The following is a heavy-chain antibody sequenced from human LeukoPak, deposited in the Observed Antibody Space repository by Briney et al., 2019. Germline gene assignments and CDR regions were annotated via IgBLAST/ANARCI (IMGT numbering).Heavy chain of an antibody. CDR3: AKDTVTTGFDY. CDR2: IWSDGSNT. CDR1: GFTFSSYA. J-gene: IGHJ4*02. Sequence: GGSLRLSCAASGFTFSSYAMHWVRQAPGKGLEWVAVIWSDGSNTVYADSVKGRFTISRDNSKNTLYLQMNSLRAEDTAVYYCAKDTVTTGFDYWGQGTLVTVSS. D-gene: IGHD4-11*01. V-gene: IGHV3-33*06.